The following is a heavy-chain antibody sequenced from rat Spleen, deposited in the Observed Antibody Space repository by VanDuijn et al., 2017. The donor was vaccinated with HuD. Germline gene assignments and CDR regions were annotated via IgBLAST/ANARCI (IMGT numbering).Heavy chain of an antibody. V-gene: IGHV5-29*01. CDR2: ISYGDSSGHSAT. Sequence: EVQLVESDGGLVQPGRSLKLSCAASGFTFSDYGVAWVRQAPTKGLEWVATISYGDSSGHSATYYRDSVKGRFTISRDNAKSTLSLQMDSLRSEDTATYYCARRHYGYTDYFDFWGQGVMVTVSP. CDR3: ARRHYGYTDYFDF. D-gene: IGHD1-9*01. J-gene: IGHJ2*01. CDR1: GFTFSDYG.